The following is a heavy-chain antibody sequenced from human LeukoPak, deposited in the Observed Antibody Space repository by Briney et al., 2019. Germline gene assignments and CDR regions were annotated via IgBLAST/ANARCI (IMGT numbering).Heavy chain of an antibody. CDR3: ARHCSGGSCYSVDAFDI. CDR2: ISSSSSYI. V-gene: IGHV3-21*01. D-gene: IGHD2-15*01. CDR1: GFKFSSYS. Sequence: GGSLRLSCAASGFKFSSYSMNWVRQAPGKGLEWVSSISSSSSYIYYADSVKGRFTISRDNAKNSLYLQMNSLRAEDTAVYYCARHCSGGSCYSVDAFDIWGQGTMVTVSS. J-gene: IGHJ3*02.